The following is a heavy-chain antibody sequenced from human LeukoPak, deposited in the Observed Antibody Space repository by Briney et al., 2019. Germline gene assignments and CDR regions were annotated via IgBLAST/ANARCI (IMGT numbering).Heavy chain of an antibody. CDR3: TRLREYYYDSSDDAFDI. Sequence: GESLKISCKGSGYSFTSYWIGWVRQASGKGLEWVGRIRSKANSYATAYAASVKGRFTISRDDSKNTAYLQMNSLKTEDTAVYYCTRLREYYYDSSDDAFDIWGQGTMVTVSS. V-gene: IGHV3-73*01. D-gene: IGHD3-22*01. CDR2: IRSKANSYAT. J-gene: IGHJ3*02. CDR1: GYSFTSYW.